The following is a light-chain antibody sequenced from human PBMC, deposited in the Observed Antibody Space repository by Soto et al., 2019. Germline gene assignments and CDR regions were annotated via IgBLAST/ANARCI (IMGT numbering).Light chain of an antibody. CDR1: QTLSRSY. V-gene: IGKV3-20*01. J-gene: IGKJ2*01. CDR2: GAS. CDR3: QQYAYSPYT. Sequence: DIVLTQSPGTLYLSPGERATLSCRSSQTLSRSYLAWYQQRPGQTPRLLIYGASSRATGIPDRFSGSVSGTDFPLTISRVEPEDLAVYYCQQYAYSPYTFGQGTNLAIK.